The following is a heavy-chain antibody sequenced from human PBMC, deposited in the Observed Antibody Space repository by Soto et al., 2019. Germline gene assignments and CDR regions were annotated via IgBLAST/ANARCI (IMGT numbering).Heavy chain of an antibody. J-gene: IGHJ3*02. CDR2: ISYDGSNK. D-gene: IGHD3-22*01. CDR1: GFTFSSYA. Sequence: LRLSCAASGFTFSSYAMHWVRQAPGKGLEWVAVISYDGSNKYYADSVKGRFTISRDNSKNTLYLQMNSLRAEDTAVYYCARVQIVVVATGAFDIWGQGTMVTVSS. CDR3: ARVQIVVVATGAFDI. V-gene: IGHV3-30-3*01.